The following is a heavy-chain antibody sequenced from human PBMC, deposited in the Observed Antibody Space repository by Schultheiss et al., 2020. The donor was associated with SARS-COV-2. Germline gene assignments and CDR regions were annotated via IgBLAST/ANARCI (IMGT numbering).Heavy chain of an antibody. CDR1: GYSFTSYW. V-gene: IGHV5-51*01. J-gene: IGHJ5*02. CDR3: ARHPYYYDSSGYQKLYNWFDP. D-gene: IGHD3-22*01. CDR2: IYPGDSDT. Sequence: GESLKISCKGSGYSFTSYWIGWVRQMPGKGLEWMGIIYPGDSDTRYSPSFQGQVTISADKSISTAYLQWSSLKASDTAMYYCARHPYYYDSSGYQKLYNWFDPWGQGTLVTVSS.